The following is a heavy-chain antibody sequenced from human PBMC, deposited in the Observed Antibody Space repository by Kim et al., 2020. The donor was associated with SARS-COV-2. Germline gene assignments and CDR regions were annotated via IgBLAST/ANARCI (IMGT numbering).Heavy chain of an antibody. D-gene: IGHD3-10*01. CDR3: ARYYGSGMGRGSYNVNWFDP. CDR2: INPSGGST. V-gene: IGHV1-46*01. Sequence: ASVKVSCKASGYTFTSYYMHWVRQAPGQGLEWMGIINPSGGSTSYAQKFQGRVTMTRDTSTSTVYMELSSLRSEDTAVYYCARYYGSGMGRGSYNVNWFDPWGQGTLVTVSS. J-gene: IGHJ5*02. CDR1: GYTFTSYY.